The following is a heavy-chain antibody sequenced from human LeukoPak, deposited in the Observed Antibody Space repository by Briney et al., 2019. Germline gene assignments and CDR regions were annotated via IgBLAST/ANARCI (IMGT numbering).Heavy chain of an antibody. CDR2: RNPNSGRT. J-gene: IGHJ6*02. D-gene: IGHD6-13*01. CDR1: GYTFTGYY. Sequence: ASVKVSCKASGYTFTGYYMHWVRQAPGQGLEWMGWRNPNSGRTGFAQKFQGRLTMTADTSISTAYMELSSLTSDDTAVYYCARGPVSTHGMDVWGQGTTVTVSS. CDR3: ARGPVSTHGMDV. V-gene: IGHV1-2*02.